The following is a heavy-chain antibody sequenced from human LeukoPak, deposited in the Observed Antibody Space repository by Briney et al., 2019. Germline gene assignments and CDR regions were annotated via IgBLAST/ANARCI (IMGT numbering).Heavy chain of an antibody. V-gene: IGHV3-7*01. CDR1: GFTFTTYY. Sequence: PGGSLRLSCVASGFTFTTYYMSWVRQAPGKGLAWVANINQDGSEKYYVDSVKGRFTISRDNARNSLHLQMNSLRADDTAVYYCARFRRLCIGWDLDYWGQGTLVTVSS. D-gene: IGHD6-19*01. CDR3: ARFRRLCIGWDLDY. J-gene: IGHJ4*02. CDR2: INQDGSEK.